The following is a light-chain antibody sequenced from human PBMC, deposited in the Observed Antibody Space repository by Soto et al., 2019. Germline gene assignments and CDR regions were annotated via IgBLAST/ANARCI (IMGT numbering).Light chain of an antibody. V-gene: IGKV3-11*01. CDR1: QSVSSY. J-gene: IGKJ4*01. Sequence: EIVLTQSPATLSLSPGERATLSCRASQSVSSYLAWYQQKPGQAPRLLIYDASNRATGIPDRFSGSGSGTDFTLTISNLEPEDSAVYYCQQRSIWPLTFGGGTKVDIK. CDR2: DAS. CDR3: QQRSIWPLT.